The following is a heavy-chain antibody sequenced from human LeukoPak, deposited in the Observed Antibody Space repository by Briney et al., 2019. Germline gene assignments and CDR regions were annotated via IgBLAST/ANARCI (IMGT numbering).Heavy chain of an antibody. CDR3: ARRKKGELLIDY. CDR2: IYPGDSDT. J-gene: IGHJ4*02. Sequence: GESLKISCKGSGNRFTSDWIGWVRQMPGKGLEWMGIIYPGDSDTRYSPSFQGQVTISADKSISTAYLQWSSLKASDTAMYYSARRKKGELLIDYWGQGTLVTVSS. V-gene: IGHV5-51*01. CDR1: GNRFTSDW. D-gene: IGHD3-10*01.